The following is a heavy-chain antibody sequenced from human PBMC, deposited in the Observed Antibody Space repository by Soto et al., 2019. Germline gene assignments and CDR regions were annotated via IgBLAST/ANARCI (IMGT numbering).Heavy chain of an antibody. D-gene: IGHD3-16*02. V-gene: IGHV3-53*01. Sequence: GGSLRLSCAASGFTVSSNYMSWVRQAPGKGLEWVSVIYSGGSTYYADSVKGRFTISRDNSKNTLYLQMNSLRAEDTAVYYCASYVWGSYRYPYYYYGMDVWGQGTTVTVS. CDR3: ASYVWGSYRYPYYYYGMDV. CDR1: GFTVSSNY. CDR2: IYSGGST. J-gene: IGHJ6*02.